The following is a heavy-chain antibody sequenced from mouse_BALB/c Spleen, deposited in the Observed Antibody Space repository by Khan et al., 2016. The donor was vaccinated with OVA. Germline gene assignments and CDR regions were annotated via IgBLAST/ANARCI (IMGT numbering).Heavy chain of an antibody. CDR2: INPSNGGS. CDR3: IRSGYGSFAY. V-gene: IGHV1S81*02. CDR1: GYTFSSYY. D-gene: IGHD2-2*01. J-gene: IGHJ3*01. Sequence: QVQLQRSGAELVKPGASVKLSCKASGYTFSSYYMYWVKERPGQGLEWIGEINPSNGGSNFNEKFKSKATLTVDKSSSTAYMQLSSLTSEDSAVYYCIRSGYGSFAYWGQGTLVTVSA.